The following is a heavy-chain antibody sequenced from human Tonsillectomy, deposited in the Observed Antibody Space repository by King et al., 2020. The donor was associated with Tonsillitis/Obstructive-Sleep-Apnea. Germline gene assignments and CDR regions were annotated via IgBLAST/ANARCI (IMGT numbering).Heavy chain of an antibody. Sequence: VQLQQWGAGLLKPSETLSLTCAVYGGSFSGYYWSWIRQPPGKGLEWIGEINHSGSTNYSPSLKSRVTISIDTSKNQFSLKLSSLTAADTAVYYCAMGEVGATPIYYSYALDVWGQGTTVTVSS. CDR2: INHSGST. J-gene: IGHJ6*02. V-gene: IGHV4-34*01. CDR1: GGSFSGYY. D-gene: IGHD1-26*01. CDR3: AMGEVGATPIYYSYALDV.